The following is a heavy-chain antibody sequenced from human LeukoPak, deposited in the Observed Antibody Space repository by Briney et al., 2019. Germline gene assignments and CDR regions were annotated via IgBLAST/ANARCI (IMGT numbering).Heavy chain of an antibody. J-gene: IGHJ3*02. V-gene: IGHV3-7*01. Sequence: GGSLRPSCVASGFTFSSYWMTWVRQAPGKGLEWVANIKQGGSEKYYVDSVKGRFTISRDNSKNTLYLQMNSLRAEDTAVYYCARGERVTASLDAFDIWGQGTTVTISS. CDR3: ARGERVTASLDAFDI. CDR2: IKQGGSEK. D-gene: IGHD2-21*02. CDR1: GFTFSSYW.